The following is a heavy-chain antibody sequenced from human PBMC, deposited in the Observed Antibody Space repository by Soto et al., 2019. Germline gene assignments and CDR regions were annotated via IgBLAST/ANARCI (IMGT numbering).Heavy chain of an antibody. J-gene: IGHJ4*02. Sequence: EVQLLESGGTLVQPGGSLRLSCVASGFTFSTHTMNWDRQAPGKGLEWVSRLTADSDDTSYADSIKGRFPISRDNSKTTLYLQMNSLSAEDTAIYYCAKGLDRASLDFWGQGALVTVSS. V-gene: IGHV3-23*01. CDR2: LTADSDDT. D-gene: IGHD1-1*01. CDR1: GFTFSTHT. CDR3: AKGLDRASLDF.